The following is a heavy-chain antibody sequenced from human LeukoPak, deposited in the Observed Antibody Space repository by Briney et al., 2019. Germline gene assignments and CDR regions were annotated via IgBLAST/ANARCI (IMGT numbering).Heavy chain of an antibody. CDR3: ARGIAVAGTDY. V-gene: IGHV3-74*01. Sequence: GGSLRLSCAASGFTFDDYGMSWVRQAPGKGLVWLSRINSDGYSISYADSVKGRFTISRDNAKNTLYLQMNTLRAEDTAIYYCARGIAVAGTDYWGQGTLVTVSS. CDR1: GFTFDDYG. CDR2: INSDGYSI. D-gene: IGHD6-19*01. J-gene: IGHJ4*02.